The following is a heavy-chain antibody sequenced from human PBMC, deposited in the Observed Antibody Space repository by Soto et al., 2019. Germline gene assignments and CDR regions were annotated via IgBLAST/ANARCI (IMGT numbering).Heavy chain of an antibody. CDR1: GYTFTSYY. Sequence: ASVKVSCKASGYTFTSYYMHWVRQAPGQGLEWMGIINPSGGSTSYAQKFQGRVTMTRDTSTSTVYMELSSLRSGDTAVYYCARGEYYYDSSGSETYGMDVWGQGTTVTVSS. D-gene: IGHD3-22*01. CDR2: INPSGGST. CDR3: ARGEYYYDSSGSETYGMDV. V-gene: IGHV1-46*01. J-gene: IGHJ6*02.